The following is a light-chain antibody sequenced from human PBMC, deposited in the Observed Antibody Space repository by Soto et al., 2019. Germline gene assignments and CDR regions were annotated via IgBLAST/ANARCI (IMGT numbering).Light chain of an antibody. V-gene: IGKV1-5*03. Sequence: DIQMTQSPSTLSASVGDRVTITCRASQSINSWLAWYQQKPGKAPKFLIYKASNLEVGVPSRFSGSGSGTEFTLTISSLQPDDFATYYCQQYNSYSLTFGGGTKVEMK. CDR3: QQYNSYSLT. J-gene: IGKJ4*01. CDR1: QSINSW. CDR2: KAS.